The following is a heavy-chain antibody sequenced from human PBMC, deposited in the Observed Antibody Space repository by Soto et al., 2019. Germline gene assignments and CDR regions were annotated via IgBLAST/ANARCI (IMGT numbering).Heavy chain of an antibody. CDR2: IYNNGIT. J-gene: IGHJ4*02. D-gene: IGHD3-10*02. V-gene: IGHV4-59*02. CDR3: ARGDGIYVRFDS. Sequence: QVHLQESGPGRVKPSETLSLTCSVSGGSVYDFYWNWLRQTPGKGLEWSGNIYNNGITNYNPSLKNRVTISIDTSKNQFSLHLSSVTTADTAMYFCARGDGIYVRFDSWGQGTLVSVSS. CDR1: GGSVYDFY.